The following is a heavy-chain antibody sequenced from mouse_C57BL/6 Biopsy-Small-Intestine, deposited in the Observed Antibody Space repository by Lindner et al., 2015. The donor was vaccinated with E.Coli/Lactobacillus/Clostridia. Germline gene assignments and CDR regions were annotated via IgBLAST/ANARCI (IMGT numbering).Heavy chain of an antibody. CDR3: ARGGGNGFAY. CDR2: IFPGDGDI. Sequence: VQLQESGPELVRPGASVKISCEASDFAFSNSWMNWVKQRPGKGLEWIGRIFPGDGDILYNGEFKGKATLTADKSSSTAYIQLSSLTSEDSAVYFCARGGGNGFAYWGQGTLVTVSA. V-gene: IGHV1-82*01. CDR1: DFAFSNSW. J-gene: IGHJ3*01. D-gene: IGHD1-1*02.